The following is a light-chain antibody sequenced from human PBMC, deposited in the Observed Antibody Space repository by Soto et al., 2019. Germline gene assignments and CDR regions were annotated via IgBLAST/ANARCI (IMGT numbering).Light chain of an antibody. Sequence: QSLLTQPPSASGTPGQRVTISCSGSSSNIGGNPVVWYQQLPGTAPKLFIYSTDQRPSGVPDRFSGSKSGTAASLAISGLQSEDEADYYCAAFDDSLNGRVFGGGTKLTVL. CDR3: AAFDDSLNGRV. V-gene: IGLV1-44*01. CDR1: SSNIGGNP. J-gene: IGLJ3*02. CDR2: STD.